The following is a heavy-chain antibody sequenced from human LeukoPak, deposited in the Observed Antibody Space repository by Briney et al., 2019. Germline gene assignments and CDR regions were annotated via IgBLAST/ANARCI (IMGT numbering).Heavy chain of an antibody. J-gene: IGHJ4*02. CDR1: GGSISSYY. Sequence: PSETLSLTCTVSGGSISSYYWSWIRQPPGKGLGWIGYIYYSGSTNYNPSLKSRVTISVDRSKNQFSLKLSSVTAADTAVYYCARADSSSCLDYWGQGTLVTVSS. CDR2: IYYSGST. D-gene: IGHD6-13*01. V-gene: IGHV4-59*12. CDR3: ARADSSSCLDY.